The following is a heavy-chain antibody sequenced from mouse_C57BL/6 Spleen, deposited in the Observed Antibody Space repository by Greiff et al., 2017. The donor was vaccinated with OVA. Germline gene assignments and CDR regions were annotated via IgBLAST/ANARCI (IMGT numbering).Heavy chain of an antibody. Sequence: QVQLQQSGPELVKPGASVKISCKASGYAFSSSWMNWVKQRPGKGLEWIGRIYPGDGDTNYNGKFKGKATLTADKSSSTAYMQLSSLTSEDSAVYFCARSGNWGGSLYYFDYWGQGTTRTVSS. CDR3: ARSGNWGGSLYYFDY. CDR2: IYPGDGDT. CDR1: GYAFSSSW. V-gene: IGHV1-82*01. J-gene: IGHJ2*01. D-gene: IGHD4-1*01.